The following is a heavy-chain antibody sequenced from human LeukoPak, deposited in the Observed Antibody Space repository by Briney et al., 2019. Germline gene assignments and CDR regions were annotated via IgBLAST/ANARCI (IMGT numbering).Heavy chain of an antibody. CDR1: GFTFSSYG. CDR2: IWYDGSNK. CDR3: ARCAYGSTKCWGSLDY. V-gene: IGHV3-33*01. D-gene: IGHD5/OR15-5a*01. J-gene: IGHJ4*02. Sequence: PGGSLRLSCAASGFTFSSYGMHWVRQAPGKGLEWVAVIWYDGSNKYYADSVKGRFTISRDNSKNTLYLQMNSLRAEDTAVYYCARCAYGSTKCWGSLDYWGQGSLVTVSS.